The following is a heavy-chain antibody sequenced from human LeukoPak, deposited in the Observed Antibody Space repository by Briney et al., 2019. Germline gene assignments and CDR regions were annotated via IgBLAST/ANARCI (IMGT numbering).Heavy chain of an antibody. CDR2: IYSSGST. V-gene: IGHV4-31*03. D-gene: IGHD6-13*01. CDR1: GDSISSRGFY. J-gene: IGHJ4*02. Sequence: SETLSLTCTVSGDSISSRGFYWSWISQHPGKGLEWVGYIYSSGSTNYNACLKSRLTISVDTSKNQFSLRLTSVTAADTAVYYCASDSTHRAASGSSVYWGQGSLVTVSS. CDR3: ASDSTHRAASGSSVY.